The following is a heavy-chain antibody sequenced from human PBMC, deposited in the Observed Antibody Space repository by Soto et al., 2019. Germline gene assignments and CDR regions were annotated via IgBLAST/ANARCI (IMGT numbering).Heavy chain of an antibody. J-gene: IGHJ4*02. CDR1: GYTFTSYA. D-gene: IGHD6-13*01. V-gene: IGHV1-3*01. Sequence: QVQLVQSGAEVKKPGASVKDSCKASGYTFTSYAMHWVRQAPGQRLEWMGWINAGNGNTKHSQKFQGRVTITRDTSASTAYLALSSLRSEDPAMYYCARAQHADYWGQGTLVTVSS. CDR2: INAGNGNT. CDR3: ARAQHADY.